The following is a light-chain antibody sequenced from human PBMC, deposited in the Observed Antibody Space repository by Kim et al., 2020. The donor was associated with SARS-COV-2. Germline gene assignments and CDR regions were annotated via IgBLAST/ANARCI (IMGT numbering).Light chain of an antibody. Sequence: DVQMTQSPSSLSASVGDRVTITCRASQSISSHLNWYQHKPGEAPKLLIYAASRLQSGVPSRFSGSGSGADFTLTISSLQPDDFAAYFCQQSDSAPYTFGQGTKLEI. V-gene: IGKV1-39*01. CDR1: QSISSH. J-gene: IGKJ2*01. CDR3: QQSDSAPYT. CDR2: AAS.